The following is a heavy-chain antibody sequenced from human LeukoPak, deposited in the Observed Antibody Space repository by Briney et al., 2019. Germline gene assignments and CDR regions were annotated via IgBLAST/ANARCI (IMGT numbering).Heavy chain of an antibody. CDR2: IYYSGST. CDR1: GGSISSGGYY. J-gene: IGHJ5*02. Sequence: PSETLSLTCTVSGGSISSGGYYWSWIRQHPGKGLEWIGYIYYSGSTYYNPSLKSRVTISVDTSKNQFSLKLSSVTAADTAVYYCARDGLNTLFDPWGQGTLVTVSS. D-gene: IGHD2-15*01. V-gene: IGHV4-31*03. CDR3: ARDGLNTLFDP.